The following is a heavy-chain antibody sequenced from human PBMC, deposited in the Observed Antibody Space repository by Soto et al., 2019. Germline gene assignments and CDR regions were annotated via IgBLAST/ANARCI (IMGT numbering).Heavy chain of an antibody. J-gene: IGHJ1*01. D-gene: IGHD2-15*01. Sequence: EVQLVQSGGVLVQPGGSLKLSCAASGFTFSGSTVHWVRQASGEGLQWVGRIRSKANDYATTYIASVKGRFTISRDDSRNTADLQMSDLKTEDTAVYYCTGGYCTGGTCYSGYFQHWGQGALVTVFS. V-gene: IGHV3-73*02. CDR2: IRSKANDYAT. CDR1: GFTFSGST. CDR3: TGGYCTGGTCYSGYFQH.